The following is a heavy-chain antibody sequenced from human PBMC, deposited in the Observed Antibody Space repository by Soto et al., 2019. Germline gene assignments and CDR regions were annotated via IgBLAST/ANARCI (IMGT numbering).Heavy chain of an antibody. CDR3: ARWGGYSYGYNWFDP. J-gene: IGHJ5*02. V-gene: IGHV4-4*02. CDR1: GGSISSSHW. CDR2: IYHSGGT. Sequence: QVQLQESGPGLVKPSGTLSLTCAVSGGSISSSHWWTWVRQPPGKGLEWIGEIYHSGGTNYNPSLMSRVNLSVDKSKNQFSLRLSSVTAANTAVYYCARWGGYSYGYNWFDPWGQGTLVTVYS. D-gene: IGHD5-18*01.